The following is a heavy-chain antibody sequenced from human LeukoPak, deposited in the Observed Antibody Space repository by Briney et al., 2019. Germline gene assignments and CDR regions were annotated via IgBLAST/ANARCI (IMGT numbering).Heavy chain of an antibody. V-gene: IGHV4-34*03. CDR3: RGLRTYYFDY. Sequence: PSETLSLTCAVYGGSFSGYYWSWIRQPPGKGLEWIGEINHSGSTYYNPSLKSRVTISVDTSKNQFSLKLSSVTAADTAVYYCRGLRTYYFDYWGQGTLVTVSS. CDR1: GGSFSGYY. CDR2: INHSGST. J-gene: IGHJ4*02. D-gene: IGHD4-17*01.